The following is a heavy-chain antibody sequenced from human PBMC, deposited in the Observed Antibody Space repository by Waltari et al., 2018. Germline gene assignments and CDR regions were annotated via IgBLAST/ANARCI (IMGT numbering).Heavy chain of an antibody. CDR1: GYTCTDYH. Sequence: QVQLVQSGAEVKKPGASVKVSCKASGYTCTDYHMHWVRQAPGQGLEWMGRINPNSGGTNYTQKFQGRVTMTRDTSISTAYMELSRLRSDDTAVYYCARGGPAIFGVLITKRFDYWGQGTLVTVSS. V-gene: IGHV1-2*06. D-gene: IGHD3-3*01. CDR3: ARGGPAIFGVLITKRFDY. CDR2: INPNSGGT. J-gene: IGHJ4*02.